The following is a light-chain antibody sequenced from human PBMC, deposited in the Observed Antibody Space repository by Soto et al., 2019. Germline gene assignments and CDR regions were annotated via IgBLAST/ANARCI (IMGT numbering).Light chain of an antibody. J-gene: IGKJ1*01. V-gene: IGKV3-20*01. Sequence: EIVLTQSPGTLSLSPGERATLSCRASQSVSSSYLAWYQRKPGQAPRLLIYGASSRATGIPDRFSGSGSGTDFTLTIRRLEPEDFAVYYCQQYGSSSWTFGQGTKVEIK. CDR2: GAS. CDR1: QSVSSSY. CDR3: QQYGSSSWT.